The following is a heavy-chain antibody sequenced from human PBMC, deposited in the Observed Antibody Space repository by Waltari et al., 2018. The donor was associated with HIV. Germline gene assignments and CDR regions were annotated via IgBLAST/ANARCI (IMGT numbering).Heavy chain of an antibody. Sequence: QLQLQESGPGLVKPSETLSLTCTVSGGSISSSSYYWGWIRQPPGKGLEWIGSIYYRGSTYYNPSLKSRVTISVDTSKNQFSLKLSSVTAADTAVYYCARVIAAAGTRAFDIWGQGTMVTVSS. CDR1: GGSISSSSYY. CDR3: ARVIAAAGTRAFDI. CDR2: IYYRGST. D-gene: IGHD6-13*01. J-gene: IGHJ3*02. V-gene: IGHV4-39*07.